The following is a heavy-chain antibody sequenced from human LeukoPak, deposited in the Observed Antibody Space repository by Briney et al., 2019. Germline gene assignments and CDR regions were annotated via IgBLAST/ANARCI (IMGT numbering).Heavy chain of an antibody. V-gene: IGHV4-4*07. CDR3: ARDCSGNSCLSH. D-gene: IGHD2-15*01. J-gene: IGHJ4*02. Sequence: SETPSLTCTVSGSSITGYYWSWIRQPAGKGLEWIGLIYSSGITDYNPSLKSRVTLSVDKSKNQFSLKLSSVTAADTAVYYCARDCSGNSCLSHWGQGTLVTVSS. CDR1: GSSITGYY. CDR2: IYSSGIT.